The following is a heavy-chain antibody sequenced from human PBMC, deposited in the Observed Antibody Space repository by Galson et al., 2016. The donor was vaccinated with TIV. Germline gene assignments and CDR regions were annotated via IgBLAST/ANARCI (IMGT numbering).Heavy chain of an antibody. V-gene: IGHV1-3*01. J-gene: IGHJ6*02. CDR2: INAANGNI. CDR1: GYTLTSYT. CDR3: ARGGPDGNFWSNHYPHDMDM. D-gene: IGHD3-3*01. Sequence: SVKVSCKASGYTLTSYTIHWVRQAPGQRLQWMGWINAANGNIKYSQNFQGRVTFTIDTSANTAYMELSSLRSADSAVYYCARGGPDGNFWSNHYPHDMDMWGQGTTVSVSS.